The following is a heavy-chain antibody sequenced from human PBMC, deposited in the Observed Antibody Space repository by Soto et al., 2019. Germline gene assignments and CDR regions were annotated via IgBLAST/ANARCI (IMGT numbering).Heavy chain of an antibody. J-gene: IGHJ4*02. CDR3: AKPFLLRDGGESLDY. CDR2: ISYDGSRR. V-gene: IGHV3-30*18. D-gene: IGHD3-10*01. CDR1: GFTFTNYA. Sequence: QVLLVESGGGVVQPGRSLRLSCAASGFTFTNYAMHWVRQAPGKGLDWVAMISYDGSRREYGDSVKGRFTISRDSATNTLYLQMNSLRDDDTAVYYCAKPFLLRDGGESLDYWGQGTLVTVSS.